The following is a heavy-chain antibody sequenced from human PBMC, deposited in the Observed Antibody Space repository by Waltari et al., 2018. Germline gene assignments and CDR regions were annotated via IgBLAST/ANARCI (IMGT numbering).Heavy chain of an antibody. CDR1: GGSISSYY. J-gene: IGHJ4*02. V-gene: IGHV4-59*01. CDR3: ARGHRGWYYGSGSYQLDY. Sequence: QVQLQESGPGLVKPSETLSLTCTVSGGSISSYYWSWIRQPPGKGLEWIGYSYYSGNNNYNPPLKSRVTISVDTSRNQFSLKLSAVTAADTAVYYCARGHRGWYYGSGSYQLDYWGQGTLVTVSS. CDR2: SYYSGNN. D-gene: IGHD3-10*01.